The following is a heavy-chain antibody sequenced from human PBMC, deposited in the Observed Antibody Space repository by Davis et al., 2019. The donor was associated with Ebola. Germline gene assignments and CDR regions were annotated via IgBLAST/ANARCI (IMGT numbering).Heavy chain of an antibody. Sequence: PGGSLRLSCAASTVTFGVDAMSWVRQAPGKGLEWVALMSYDGVSKYYADSVRGRFTISRDNSKNTVYLQVNSLTTEDTGVYYFVKGGSYYGSGSYWVRYYGMDVWGQGTTVTVSS. CDR3: VKGGSYYGSGSYWVRYYGMDV. J-gene: IGHJ6*02. CDR1: TVTFGVDA. D-gene: IGHD3-10*01. CDR2: MSYDGVSK. V-gene: IGHV3-30*04.